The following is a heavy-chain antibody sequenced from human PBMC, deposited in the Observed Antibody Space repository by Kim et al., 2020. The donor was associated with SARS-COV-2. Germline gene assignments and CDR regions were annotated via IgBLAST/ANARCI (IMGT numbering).Heavy chain of an antibody. D-gene: IGHD3-22*01. CDR1: GGSISSSDY. Sequence: SETLSLTCTVSGGSISSSDYWGWIRQPPGKGLEWIGNINYAESSHYNPSLRSRVSISLATSQNQFSLRLRFVTAADTAFYYCARGRYYETTGIWDAFDVWGQGTMVTVSS. CDR3: ARGRYYETTGIWDAFDV. V-gene: IGHV4-39*07. CDR2: INYAESS. J-gene: IGHJ3*01.